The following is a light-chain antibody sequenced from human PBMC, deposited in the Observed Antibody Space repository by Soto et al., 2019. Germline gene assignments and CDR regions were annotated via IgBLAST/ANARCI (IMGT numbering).Light chain of an antibody. CDR1: QGISSS. CDR3: QQSYGTPWT. J-gene: IGKJ1*01. CDR2: GAS. V-gene: IGKV1-39*01. Sequence: DIQMTQSPSTLSASVGDRVTITCRASQGISSSLAWYQQKPGKAPNLLIYGASSLQRGVPSRFSGSGSGRDFVLTISSLQPEDSATYYCQQSYGTPWTFGQGTKVDIK.